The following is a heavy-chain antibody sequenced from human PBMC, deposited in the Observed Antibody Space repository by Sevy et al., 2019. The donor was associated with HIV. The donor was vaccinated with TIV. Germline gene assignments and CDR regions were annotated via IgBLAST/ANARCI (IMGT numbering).Heavy chain of an antibody. CDR3: ARGFLQGGFDS. CDR2: THYRSKWYN. Sequence: KQSQTLSLTCAISGDSVSSDSTGWNWIRQSPSRGLEWLGRTHYRSKWYNDYAVSVKGRITINPDTSKNQFSPQLNSVTPEDTAVYFCARGFLQGGFDSWGQGTLVTVSS. J-gene: IGHJ4*02. V-gene: IGHV6-1*01. D-gene: IGHD3-16*01. CDR1: GDSVSSDSTG.